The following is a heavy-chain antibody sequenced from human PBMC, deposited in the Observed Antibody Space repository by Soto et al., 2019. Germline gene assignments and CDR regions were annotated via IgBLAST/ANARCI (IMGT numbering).Heavy chain of an antibody. D-gene: IGHD3-22*01. J-gene: IGHJ5*02. CDR2: IWYDGSNK. CDR1: GFTFSSYG. CDR3: ARDSSPYYYDSSGPTPPFDP. Sequence: GGSLRLSCAASGFTFSSYGMHWVRQAPGKGLEWVAVIWYDGSNKYYADSVKGRFTISRDNSKNTLYLQMNSLRAEDTAVYYCARDSSPYYYDSSGPTPPFDPWGQGTLVTVSS. V-gene: IGHV3-33*01.